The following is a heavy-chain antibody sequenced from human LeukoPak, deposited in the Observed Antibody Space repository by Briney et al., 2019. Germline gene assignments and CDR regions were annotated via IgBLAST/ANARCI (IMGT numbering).Heavy chain of an antibody. J-gene: IGHJ4*02. D-gene: IGHD1-26*01. CDR3: ASQFSTYYEYFDS. V-gene: IGHV1-2*02. Sequence: ASVKVSCKASGYTFTGYYIHWVRQAPGQGLEWMGWINPNTGGTNYAQKFQGRVTMSRDTSISTAYLELSRLRSDDTAAYFCASQFSTYYEYFDSWGQGTLVTVSS. CDR1: GYTFTGYY. CDR2: INPNTGGT.